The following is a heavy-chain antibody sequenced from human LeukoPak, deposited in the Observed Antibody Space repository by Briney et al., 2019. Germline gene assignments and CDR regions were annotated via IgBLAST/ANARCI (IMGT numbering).Heavy chain of an antibody. CDR3: ARGPGQLANYYYYGMDV. D-gene: IGHD6-6*01. V-gene: IGHV4-39*01. CDR1: GGSISSSSYY. J-gene: IGHJ6*02. CDR2: IYYSGST. Sequence: SETLSLTCTVSGGSISSSSYYWGWIRQPPGKGLEWIGSIYYSGSTYYNPSLKSRVTISVDTSKNQFSLKLSSVTAADTAVYYCARGPGQLANYYYYGMDVWGQGTTVTVSS.